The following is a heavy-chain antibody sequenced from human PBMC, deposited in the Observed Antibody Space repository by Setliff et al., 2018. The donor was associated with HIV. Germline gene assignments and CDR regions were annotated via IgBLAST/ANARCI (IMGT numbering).Heavy chain of an antibody. CDR1: GFTFTNSA. J-gene: IGHJ4*02. CDR3: ARAYYDSVWGSHRYRFYYFDY. D-gene: IGHD3-16*02. Sequence: SVKVSCKASGFTFTNSAMQWVRQARGQRLEWIGWIVVGSYNTNYAQKFQGRVTMTRDTSTSSVYMELRSLRSEDTAVYYCARAYYDSVWGSHRYRFYYFDYWGQGSLVTVSS. CDR2: IVVGSYNT. V-gene: IGHV1-58*02.